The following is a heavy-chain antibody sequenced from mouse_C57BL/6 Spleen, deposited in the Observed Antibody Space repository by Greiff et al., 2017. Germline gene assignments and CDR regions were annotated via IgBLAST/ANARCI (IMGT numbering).Heavy chain of an antibody. CDR2: INPNYGTT. Sequence: EVQLQQSGPELVKPGASVKISCKASGYSFTDYNMNWVKQSNGKSLEWIGVINPNYGTTSYNQKFKGKATLTVDQASSTPYMQRNSLTSEDSAVYYCLGGYDYDWYFDVWGTGTTVTVSS. D-gene: IGHD2-4*01. V-gene: IGHV1-39*01. J-gene: IGHJ1*03. CDR1: GYSFTDYN. CDR3: LGGYDYDWYFDV.